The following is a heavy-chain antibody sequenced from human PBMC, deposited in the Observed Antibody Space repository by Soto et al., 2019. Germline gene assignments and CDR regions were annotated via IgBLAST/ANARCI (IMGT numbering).Heavy chain of an antibody. V-gene: IGHV1-8*01. CDR3: ARGVKFGAYSRWFDP. CDR2: INPNSGNT. D-gene: IGHD3-10*01. J-gene: IGHJ5*02. Sequence: QVQLVQSGAEVKKPGASVKVSCKASGYTFTSYDINWVRQAPGQGLEYLGWINPNSGNTGYVQKFQGRVTMTRDTSISTAYMEVSSLRSEDTAVYFCARGVKFGAYSRWFDPWGQGTLVTFSS. CDR1: GYTFTSYD.